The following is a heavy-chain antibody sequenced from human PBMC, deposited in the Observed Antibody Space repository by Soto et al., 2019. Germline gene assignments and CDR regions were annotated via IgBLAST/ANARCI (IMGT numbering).Heavy chain of an antibody. J-gene: IGHJ6*03. Sequence: GESLKISCKGSGYSFTSYWIGWVRQMPGKGLEWMGIIYPGDSDTRYSPSFQGQVTISADKSISTAYLQWSSLKASDTAMYYCARHQSGERRIAAAGTWYYMDVWGKGTTVTVSS. CDR1: GYSFTSYW. CDR3: ARHQSGERRIAAAGTWYYMDV. D-gene: IGHD6-13*01. V-gene: IGHV5-51*01. CDR2: IYPGDSDT.